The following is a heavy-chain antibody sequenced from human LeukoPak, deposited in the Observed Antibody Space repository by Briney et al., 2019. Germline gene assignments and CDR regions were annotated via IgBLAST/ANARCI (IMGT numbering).Heavy chain of an antibody. CDR1: GGSVNSGSYY. J-gene: IGHJ4*02. D-gene: IGHD1-26*01. V-gene: IGHV4-61*01. Sequence: SETLSLTCTVSGGSVNSGSYYWNWIRQPPGKGLEWIGYIYYSGSTNYNPSLKSRVTISVDTSKKQFSLKLSSVTAADTGVYYCARAAYSGSYHSDYWGQGTLVTVSS. CDR2: IYYSGST. CDR3: ARAAYSGSYHSDY.